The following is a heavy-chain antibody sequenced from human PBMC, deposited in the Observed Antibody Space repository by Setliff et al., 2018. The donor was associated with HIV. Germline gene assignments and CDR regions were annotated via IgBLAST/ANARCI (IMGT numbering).Heavy chain of an antibody. CDR2: IHYSGST. Sequence: SQTLSLTCTVSGGSISGYYWNWIRQPPGKGLEWIGYIHYSGSTNYNPSLKSRVNTSADTSKNQFSLKLSSVTAADTAVYYCARGGVGEGWFDPWGQGTLVTVSS. D-gene: IGHD1-26*01. CDR1: GGSISGYY. V-gene: IGHV4-59*01. J-gene: IGHJ5*02. CDR3: ARGGVGEGWFDP.